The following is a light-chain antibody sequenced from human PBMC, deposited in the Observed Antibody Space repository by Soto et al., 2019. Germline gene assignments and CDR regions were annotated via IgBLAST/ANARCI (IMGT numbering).Light chain of an antibody. CDR2: AAS. CDR3: QQSYSTPWT. V-gene: IGKV1-39*01. CDR1: KNIASY. Sequence: DIQMTQSPSSLSASVGDRVTITCRASKNIASYLNWYQQKPGKAPTLLVYAASSLESGAPPRFSGTVSGTDFTLTITSLQPDDLATYFCQQSYSTPWTFGQGTKVEL. J-gene: IGKJ1*01.